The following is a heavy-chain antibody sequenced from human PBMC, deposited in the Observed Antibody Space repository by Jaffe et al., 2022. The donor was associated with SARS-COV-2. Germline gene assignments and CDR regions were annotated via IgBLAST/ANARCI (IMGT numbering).Heavy chain of an antibody. CDR1: GGSFSGYY. Sequence: QVQLQQWGAGLLKPSETLSLTCAVYGGSFSGYYWSWIRQPPGKGLEWIGEINHSGSTNYNPSLKSRVTISVDTSKNQFSLKLSSVTAADTAVYYCARGPVRCSGGSCWGAYFDYWGQGTLVTVSS. CDR2: INHSGST. V-gene: IGHV4-34*01. D-gene: IGHD2-15*01. J-gene: IGHJ4*02. CDR3: ARGPVRCSGGSCWGAYFDY.